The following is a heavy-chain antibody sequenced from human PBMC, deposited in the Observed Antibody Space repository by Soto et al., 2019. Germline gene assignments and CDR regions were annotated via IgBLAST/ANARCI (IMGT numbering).Heavy chain of an antibody. CDR2: IYYSGST. CDR1: GGSISSYY. J-gene: IGHJ4*02. CDR3: ARSDGRY. V-gene: IGHV4-59*01. Sequence: SETLSLTCTVSGGSISSYYWSWIRQPPGKGLEWIGYIYYSGSTKYNPSLKSRVTISVDTSKNQFSLKMSSVTAADTAVYYCARSDGRYWGQGTLVTVSS.